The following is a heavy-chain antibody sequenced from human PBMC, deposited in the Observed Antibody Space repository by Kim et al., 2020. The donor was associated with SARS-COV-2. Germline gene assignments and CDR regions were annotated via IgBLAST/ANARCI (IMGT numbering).Heavy chain of an antibody. D-gene: IGHD3-10*01. CDR3: AKGAYYYGSGSYYNAPDFDY. CDR1: GFTFSSYG. V-gene: IGHV3-30*18. J-gene: IGHJ4*02. CDR2: ISYDGSNK. Sequence: GGSLRLSCAASGFTFSSYGMHWVRQAPGKGLEWVAVISYDGSNKYYADSVKGRFTISRDNSKNTLYLQMNSLRAEDTAVYYCAKGAYYYGSGSYYNAPDFDYWGQGTLVTVSS.